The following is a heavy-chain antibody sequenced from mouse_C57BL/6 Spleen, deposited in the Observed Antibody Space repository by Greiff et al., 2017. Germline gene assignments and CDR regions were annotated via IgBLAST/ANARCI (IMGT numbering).Heavy chain of an antibody. Sequence: EVQLQESGPELVKPGASVKIPCKASGYTFTDYNMDWVKQSHGKSLEWIGDINPNNGGTNYNQKFKGKATLTVDKASSTAYMALRSLTSEDTAVYYGARESFQVDYGVGYFDVWGTGTTVTVSS. CDR3: ARESFQVDYGVGYFDV. CDR1: GYTFTDYN. D-gene: IGHD2-4*01. J-gene: IGHJ1*03. V-gene: IGHV1-18*01. CDR2: INPNNGGT.